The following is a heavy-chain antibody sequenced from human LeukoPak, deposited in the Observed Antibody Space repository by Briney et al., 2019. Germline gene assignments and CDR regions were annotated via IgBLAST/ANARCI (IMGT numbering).Heavy chain of an antibody. CDR2: IYYSGST. D-gene: IGHD5-24*01. CDR1: GGSISSYY. CDR3: ARDQGYNAFDI. Sequence: KPSETLSLTCTVSGGSISSYYWSWIRQPPGKGLEWIGYIYYSGSTSYNPSLKSRVTISVDTSKNQFSLRLSSVTAADTAVYYCARDQGYNAFDIWGQGTMATVSS. V-gene: IGHV4-59*01. J-gene: IGHJ3*02.